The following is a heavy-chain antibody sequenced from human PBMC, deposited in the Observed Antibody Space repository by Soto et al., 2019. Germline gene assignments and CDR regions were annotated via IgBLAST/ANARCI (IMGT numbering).Heavy chain of an antibody. V-gene: IGHV4-59*01. CDR2: IYYSGST. CDR1: GGSISSYY. D-gene: IGHD1-26*01. CDR3: ARDRASGSYRDAFDI. Sequence: SETLSLTCTVSGGSISSYYWSWIRQPPGKGLEWIGYIYYSGSTNYNPSLKSRVTISVDTSKNQFSLKLSSVTAADTAVYYCARDRASGSYRDAFDIWGQGTMVTVSS. J-gene: IGHJ3*02.